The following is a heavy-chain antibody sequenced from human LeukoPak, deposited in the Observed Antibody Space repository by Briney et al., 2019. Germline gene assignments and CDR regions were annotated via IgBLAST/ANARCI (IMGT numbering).Heavy chain of an antibody. V-gene: IGHV4-59*01. CDR3: ARGVRYSSGWYYFDY. CDR2: IYYSGST. Sequence: PSETLSLTCTVSGGSIGSYYWSWIRQPPGKGLEWIGYIYYSGSTNYNPSLKSRVTISVDTSKNQFSLKLSSVTAADTAVYYCARGVRYSSGWYYFDYWGQGTLVTVSS. CDR1: GGSIGSYY. D-gene: IGHD6-19*01. J-gene: IGHJ4*02.